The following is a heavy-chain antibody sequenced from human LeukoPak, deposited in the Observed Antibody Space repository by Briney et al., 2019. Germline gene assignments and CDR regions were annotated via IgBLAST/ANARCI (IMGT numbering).Heavy chain of an antibody. J-gene: IGHJ3*02. CDR1: DDSITMYY. CDR3: ARDGGWEAFDI. D-gene: IGHD4-23*01. CDR2: VDHTGST. Sequence: SETLSLTCSVSDDSITMYYWTWIRQPPGKGLEWIGYVDHTGSTNFNPSLNGRVSISRDTTKNQFSLKLSSVTAADTAVYYCARDGGWEAFDIWGQGTMVTVSS. V-gene: IGHV4-59*12.